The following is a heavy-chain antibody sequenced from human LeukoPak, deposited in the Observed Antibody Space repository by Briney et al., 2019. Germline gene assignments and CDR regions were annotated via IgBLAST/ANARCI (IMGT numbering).Heavy chain of an antibody. V-gene: IGHV1-18*01. CDR3: ARDWPITIFGVVISDYYYGMDV. D-gene: IGHD3-3*01. Sequence: GASVKVSCKASGYTFTSYGISWVRHAPGQGLEWVGWISAYNGNTNYAQKLQGRVTMTTDTSTSTAYMELRSLRSDDTAVYYCARDWPITIFGVVISDYYYGMDVWGQGTTVTVSS. J-gene: IGHJ6*02. CDR2: ISAYNGNT. CDR1: GYTFTSYG.